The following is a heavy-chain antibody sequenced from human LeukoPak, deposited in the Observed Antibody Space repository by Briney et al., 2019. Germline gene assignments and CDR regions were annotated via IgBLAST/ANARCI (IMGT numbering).Heavy chain of an antibody. CDR2: ISGSGGST. CDR1: GFHFRSYR. Sequence: GGSLRLSCAASGFHFRSYRMIWVRQAPGKGLEWVSAISGSGGSTYYADSVKGRFTISRDNSKNTLYLQMNSLRAEDAAVYYCAKVCYDFWSGYSGWGKGTTVTVSS. V-gene: IGHV3-23*01. CDR3: AKVCYDFWSGYSG. J-gene: IGHJ6*04. D-gene: IGHD3-3*01.